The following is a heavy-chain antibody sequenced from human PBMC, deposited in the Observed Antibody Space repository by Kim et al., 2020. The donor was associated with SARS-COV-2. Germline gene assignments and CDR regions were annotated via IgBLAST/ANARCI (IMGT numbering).Heavy chain of an antibody. CDR2: ISAYNGNT. V-gene: IGHV1-18*01. CDR1: GYTFTSYG. Sequence: ASVKVSCKASGYTFTSYGISWVRQAPGQGLEWMGWISAYNGNTNYAQKLQGRVTMTTDTSTSTAYMELRSLRSDDTAVYYCARDGYSGYDFLDRYYYGMDVWGQGTTVTVSS. D-gene: IGHD5-12*01. J-gene: IGHJ6*02. CDR3: ARDGYSGYDFLDRYYYGMDV.